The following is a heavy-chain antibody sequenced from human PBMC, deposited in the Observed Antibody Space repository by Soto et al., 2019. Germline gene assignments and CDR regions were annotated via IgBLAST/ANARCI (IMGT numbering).Heavy chain of an antibody. CDR1: GFTFSSYW. CDR3: ATDLNWSGT. D-gene: IGHD3-3*01. V-gene: IGHV3-7*01. Sequence: GGSLSLSCAASGFTFSSYWMTWVRQAPGKGLEFLATIKPDGSDTYYVDSVKGRFTISRDTAKNSLSLQMNSLRAEDTALYYCATDLNWSGTWGQGTRVTVSS. CDR2: IKPDGSDT. J-gene: IGHJ3*01.